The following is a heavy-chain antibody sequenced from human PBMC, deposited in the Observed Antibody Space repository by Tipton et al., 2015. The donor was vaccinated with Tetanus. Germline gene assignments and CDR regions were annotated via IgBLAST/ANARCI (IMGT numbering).Heavy chain of an antibody. CDR2: IDPSGGST. Sequence: QLVQSGAEVKKPGASVKVSCKASGCTFTSYYMHWVRQAPGQGLEWMGIIDPSGGSTSYAQKFQGRVTMTRDTSTSTVYMELSSLRSEDTAVYYCARDRTKTKAFDIWGQGTMVTVSS. D-gene: IGHD1-14*01. V-gene: IGHV1-46*01. CDR1: GCTFTSYY. J-gene: IGHJ3*02. CDR3: ARDRTKTKAFDI.